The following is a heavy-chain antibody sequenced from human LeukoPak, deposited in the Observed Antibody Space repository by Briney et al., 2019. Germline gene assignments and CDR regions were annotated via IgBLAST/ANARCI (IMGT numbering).Heavy chain of an antibody. CDR3: ARVLFPYYYDSSGAPFDY. D-gene: IGHD3-22*01. CDR1: GFTFSSFG. J-gene: IGHJ4*02. Sequence: GGSLRLSCEASGFTFSSFGMHWVRQAPGKGLEWVAFIRRDGDVIYYADSVKGRFTISRDNSRNMVYLQLNSLRPEDTAVYYCARVLFPYYYDSSGAPFDYWGQGTLVTDSS. CDR2: IRRDGDVI. V-gene: IGHV3-30*02.